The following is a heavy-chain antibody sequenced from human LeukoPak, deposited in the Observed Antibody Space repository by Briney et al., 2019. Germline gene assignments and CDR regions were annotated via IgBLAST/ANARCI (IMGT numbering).Heavy chain of an antibody. V-gene: IGHV4-30-2*01. CDR1: GGSISSGGYY. J-gene: IGHJ5*02. CDR2: IYHSGST. CDR3: ARTLLTWWFDP. Sequence: PSETLSLTCTVSGGSISSGGYYWSWIRQPPGKGLEWIGYIYHSGSTYYNPSLKSRVTISVDRSKNQFSLKLSSVTAADTAVYYCARTLLTWWFDPWGQGTLVTVSS. D-gene: IGHD2/OR15-2a*01.